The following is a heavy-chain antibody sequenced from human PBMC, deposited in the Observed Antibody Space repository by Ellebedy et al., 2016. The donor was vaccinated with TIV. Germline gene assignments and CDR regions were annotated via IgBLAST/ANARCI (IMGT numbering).Heavy chain of an antibody. Sequence: AASVKVSCQASGYTFTRSAMNWVRAAAGQGLAWMGWIDTNTGKPAYHQGFTGRFVFSLDTSVSTAYLQISSLKPEDTALYYCARDSLSSSALGYWGQGTLVTVSS. CDR1: GYTFTRSA. J-gene: IGHJ4*02. D-gene: IGHD2-2*01. CDR2: IDTNTGKP. CDR3: ARDSLSSSALGY. V-gene: IGHV7-4-1*02.